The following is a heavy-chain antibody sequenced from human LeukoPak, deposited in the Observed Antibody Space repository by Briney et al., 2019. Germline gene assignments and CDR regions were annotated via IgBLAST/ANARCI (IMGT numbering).Heavy chain of an antibody. V-gene: IGHV3-21*01. CDR1: GFTFSSYS. CDR3: ARDAIYGDYVRYFDL. D-gene: IGHD4-17*01. J-gene: IGHJ2*01. Sequence: GGSLRLSCAASGFTFSSYSMNWVRQAPGKGLEWVSSISSSSSYIYYADSVKGRFTISRDNAKNSLYLQMNSLRAEDTAVYYCARDAIYGDYVRYFDLWGRGTLVTVSS. CDR2: ISSSSSYI.